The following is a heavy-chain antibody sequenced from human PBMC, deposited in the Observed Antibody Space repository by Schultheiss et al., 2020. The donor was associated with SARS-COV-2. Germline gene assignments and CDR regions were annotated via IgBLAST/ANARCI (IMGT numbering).Heavy chain of an antibody. J-gene: IGHJ4*02. V-gene: IGHV1-69*06. Sequence: KVSCKASGYTFTSYGISWVRQAPGQGLEWMGGIIPIFGTANYAQKFQGRVTITADKSTSTAYMELSSLRSEDTAVYYCARSPPPVSGWYALLDYWGQGTLVTVSS. D-gene: IGHD6-19*01. CDR1: GYTFTSYG. CDR2: IIPIFGTA. CDR3: ARSPPPVSGWYALLDY.